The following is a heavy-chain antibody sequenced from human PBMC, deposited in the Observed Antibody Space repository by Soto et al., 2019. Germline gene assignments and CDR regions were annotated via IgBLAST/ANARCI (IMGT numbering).Heavy chain of an antibody. Sequence: SVKVSFTASGSGFIRSGIQWVRQGHGQRLEWIGWIVVASGQTNYAQNFRGRVAITRDTSTATAYIELTGLTSEDTAVYFCSADRPYIGVGWCVWGQVTTVTVSS. CDR3: SADRPYIGVGWCV. CDR1: GSGFIRSG. CDR2: IVVASGQT. V-gene: IGHV1-58*02. D-gene: IGHD2-8*02. J-gene: IGHJ6*02.